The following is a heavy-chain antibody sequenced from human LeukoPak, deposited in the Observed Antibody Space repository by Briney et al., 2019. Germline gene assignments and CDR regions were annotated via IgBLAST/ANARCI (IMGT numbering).Heavy chain of an antibody. J-gene: IGHJ2*01. CDR2: IIPIFGTA. D-gene: IGHD2-2*01. CDR1: GGTFSSYA. V-gene: IGHV1-69*13. Sequence: SVKVSCKASGGTFSSYAISWVRQAPGQGLEWMGGIIPIFGTANYAQKFQGRVTITADESTSTAYMELSSLRSEDTAVYYCATSHCSSTSCYEIWYFDLWGRGTLVTVSS. CDR3: ATSHCSSTSCYEIWYFDL.